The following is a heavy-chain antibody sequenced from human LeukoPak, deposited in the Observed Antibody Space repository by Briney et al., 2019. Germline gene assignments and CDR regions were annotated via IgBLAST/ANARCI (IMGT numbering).Heavy chain of an antibody. Sequence: SETLSLTCSVSGGAISSYYWSWIRRPAGKGLEWIGRIYTSGSTNYNPSLKSRVTMSVDTSKNHFSLKLTSVTAADTAIYYCARDSYNWNVDAFDPWGQGTLVTVSS. CDR1: GGAISSYY. J-gene: IGHJ5*02. CDR2: IYTSGST. CDR3: ARDSYNWNVDAFDP. V-gene: IGHV4-4*07. D-gene: IGHD1-20*01.